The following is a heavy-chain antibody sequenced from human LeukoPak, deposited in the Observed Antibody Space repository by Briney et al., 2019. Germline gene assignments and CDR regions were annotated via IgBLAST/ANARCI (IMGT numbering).Heavy chain of an antibody. J-gene: IGHJ4*02. CDR2: IYYSGST. Sequence: PSETLPLTCTVSGVSISSYYWSWIRQPPGKGLEWIGYIYYSGSTNYNPSLKSRVTISVDTSKNQFSLKLSSVTAADTAVYYCARASGYSSSWYPDYWGQGTLVTVSS. CDR1: GVSISSYY. D-gene: IGHD6-13*01. V-gene: IGHV4-59*01. CDR3: ARASGYSSSWYPDY.